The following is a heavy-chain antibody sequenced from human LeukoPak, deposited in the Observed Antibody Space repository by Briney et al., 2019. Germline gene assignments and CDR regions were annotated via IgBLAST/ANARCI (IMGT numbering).Heavy chain of an antibody. CDR3: ARDPLPDYYDSSGYYSFDY. CDR1: GFTFSSHG. CDR2: INHSGST. V-gene: IGHV4-34*01. Sequence: PGGTLRLSCAASGFTFSSHGMSWVRQPPGKGLEWIGEINHSGSTNYNPSLKSRVTISVDTSKNQFSLRLSSVTAADTAVYYCARDPLPDYYDSSGYYSFDYWGQGTLVTVSS. D-gene: IGHD3-22*01. J-gene: IGHJ4*02.